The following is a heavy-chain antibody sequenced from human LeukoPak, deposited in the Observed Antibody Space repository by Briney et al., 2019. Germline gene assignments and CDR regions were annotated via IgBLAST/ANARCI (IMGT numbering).Heavy chain of an antibody. D-gene: IGHD5-12*01. Sequence: ASVKVSCKASGYTSTSYYLHWVRQAPGHGLEWMGIINPSGGDTSYAQKFQGRVTMTRDTSTSTVYMELSSLRSEDTAVYYCARDLSGYVDYWGQGTLVTVSS. CDR2: INPSGGDT. V-gene: IGHV1-46*01. CDR1: GYTSTSYY. J-gene: IGHJ4*02. CDR3: ARDLSGYVDY.